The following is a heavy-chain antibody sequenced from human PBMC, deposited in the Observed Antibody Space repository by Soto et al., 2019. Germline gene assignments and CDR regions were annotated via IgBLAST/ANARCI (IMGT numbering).Heavy chain of an antibody. CDR2: IVPMFGTA. V-gene: IGHV1-69*12. CDR3: TRDGDPQSAFWSGPLGGGRFDA. D-gene: IGHD3-3*01. CDR1: GGTFGNSA. Sequence: QVQLVQSGAEVKKPGSSVNVSCKTSGGTFGNSAVTWVRQAPGQGLEWLGGIVPMFGTANYAQKFQGRVTTTADESTITAYMELSSLNTDDKAVYYCTRDGDPQSAFWSGPLGGGRFDAWGQGTLVTVSS. J-gene: IGHJ5*02.